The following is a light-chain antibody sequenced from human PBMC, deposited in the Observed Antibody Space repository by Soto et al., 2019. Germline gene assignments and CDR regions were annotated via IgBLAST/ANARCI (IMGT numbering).Light chain of an antibody. V-gene: IGKV3-11*01. CDR2: GAS. Sequence: EIVLTQSPDTLSLSPGEGASLSCRASQSVHTFLAWYQQKPGQPPRLLIYGASTRATGAPARFSGSGSGTDFTLTISSLEPEDFAVYYCHQRSNWPPDTFGQGTRLDI. J-gene: IGKJ5*01. CDR3: HQRSNWPPDT. CDR1: QSVHTF.